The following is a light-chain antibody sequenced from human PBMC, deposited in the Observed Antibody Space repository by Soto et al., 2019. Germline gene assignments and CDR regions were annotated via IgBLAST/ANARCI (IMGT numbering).Light chain of an antibody. V-gene: IGLV2-14*01. CDR3: SSYSISTAYL. CDR1: SMNVGGYDY. J-gene: IGLJ1*01. CDR2: EVS. Sequence: QSALTQPASVSGSPGQPITISCTETSMNVGGYDYVSWYQLHPGKAPKLMVFEVSNRPSGVSYRFSGSKSGNTASLTISGLQAEDEADYFCSSYSISTAYLFGTGTKVTVL.